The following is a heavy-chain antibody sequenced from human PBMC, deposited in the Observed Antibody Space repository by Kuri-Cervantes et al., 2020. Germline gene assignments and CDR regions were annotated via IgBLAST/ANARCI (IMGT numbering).Heavy chain of an antibody. J-gene: IGHJ4*02. V-gene: IGHV3-21*01. CDR2: ISSSSSYI. D-gene: IGHD1-26*01. CDR1: GFTFNSYW. Sequence: GESLKISCAASGFTFNSYWMNWVRQAPGKGLEWVSSISSSSSYIYYADSVKGRFTISRDNAKNSLYLQMNSLRAEDTAVYYCARDLGATMRVMGYWGQGTLVTVSS. CDR3: ARDLGATMRVMGY.